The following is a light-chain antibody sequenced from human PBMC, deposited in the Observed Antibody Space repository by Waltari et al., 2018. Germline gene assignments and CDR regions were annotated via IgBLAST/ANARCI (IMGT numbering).Light chain of an antibody. V-gene: IGLV2-14*03. CDR1: SSDVGGYTY. J-gene: IGLJ2*01. CDR2: DVS. CDR3: SSYTSSSTSVV. Sequence: QSALTQPASVSGSPGQPITISCTGTSSDVGGYTYVSWYQQHPGKAPKLMIYDVSNRPSGVSNRFSGSKSGNTASLTISGLQAEDEADYYCSSYTSSSTSVVFGGGTKLTVL.